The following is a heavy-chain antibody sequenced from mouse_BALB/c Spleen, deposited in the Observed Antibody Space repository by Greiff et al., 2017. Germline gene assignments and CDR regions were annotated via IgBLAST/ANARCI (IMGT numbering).Heavy chain of an antibody. CDR3: ARWDYGYYAMDY. D-gene: IGHD1-1*01. CDR2: ISYSGST. J-gene: IGHJ4*01. Sequence: EVKLLESGPSLVKPSQTLSLTCSVTGDSITSGYWNWIRKFPGNKLEYMGYISYSGSTYYNPSLKSRISITRDTSKNQYYLQLNSVTTEDTATYYCARWDYGYYAMDYWGQGTSVTVSS. CDR1: GDSITSGY. V-gene: IGHV3-8*02.